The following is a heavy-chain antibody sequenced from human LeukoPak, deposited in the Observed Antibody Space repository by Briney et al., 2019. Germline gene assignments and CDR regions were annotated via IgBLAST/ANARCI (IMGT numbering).Heavy chain of an antibody. D-gene: IGHD6-13*01. CDR3: ARGVVGQQPAD. CDR2: INPNSGGT. J-gene: IGHJ4*02. CDR1: GYTFTGYY. V-gene: IGHV1-2*02. Sequence: ASVKVSCKASGYTFTGYYMHWVRQAPGQGLEWMGWINPNSGGTNYAQKFQGRVTITADESTSTAYMELSSLRSEDTAVYYCARGVVGQQPADWGQGTLVTVSS.